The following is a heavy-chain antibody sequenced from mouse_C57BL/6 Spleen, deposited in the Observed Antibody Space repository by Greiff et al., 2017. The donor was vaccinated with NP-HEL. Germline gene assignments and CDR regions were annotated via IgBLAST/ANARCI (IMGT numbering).Heavy chain of an antibody. CDR2: IRNKANGYTT. D-gene: IGHD2-4*01. Sequence: EVQLQESGGGLVQPGGSLSLSCAASGFTFTDYYMSWVRQPPGKALEWLGFIRNKANGYTTEYSASVKGRFTISRDNSQSILYLQMNALRAEDSATYYCARSHYDYEAWFAYWGQGTLVTVSA. CDR3: ARSHYDYEAWFAY. V-gene: IGHV7-3*01. J-gene: IGHJ3*01. CDR1: GFTFTDYY.